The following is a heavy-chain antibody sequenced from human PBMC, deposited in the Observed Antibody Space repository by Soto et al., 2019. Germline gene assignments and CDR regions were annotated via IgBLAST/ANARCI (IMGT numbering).Heavy chain of an antibody. CDR2: FFIGGNT. CDR1: GGSISSSTYY. V-gene: IGHV4-39*07. J-gene: IGHJ4*02. Sequence: SETLSLTCTVSGGSISSSTYYWGWMRQPPGKGLEWIASFFIGGNTYYNPSLKSRVTISEDTSKNQFSLKLSSVTAADTAVYYCARATYYYDSSGYSDRVLDYWGQGTLVTVSS. CDR3: ARATYYYDSSGYSDRVLDY. D-gene: IGHD3-22*01.